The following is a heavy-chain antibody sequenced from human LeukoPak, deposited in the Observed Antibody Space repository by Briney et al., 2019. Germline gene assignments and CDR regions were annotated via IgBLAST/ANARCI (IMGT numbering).Heavy chain of an antibody. Sequence: ASVKVSCKASGHTFTSYYMHWVRQAPGQGLEWMGIINPSGGSTSYAQKFQGRVTMTRDTSTSTVYMELSSLRSEDTAVYYCAIITIFGVVIDYWGQGTLVTVSS. V-gene: IGHV1-46*01. D-gene: IGHD3-3*01. CDR3: AIITIFGVVIDY. CDR2: INPSGGST. CDR1: GHTFTSYY. J-gene: IGHJ4*02.